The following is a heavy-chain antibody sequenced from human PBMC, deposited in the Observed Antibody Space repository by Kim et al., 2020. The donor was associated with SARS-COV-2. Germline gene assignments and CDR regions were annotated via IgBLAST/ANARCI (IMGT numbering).Heavy chain of an antibody. J-gene: IGHJ4*02. CDR3: AKDNGVAAADTDFAY. CDR1: GFTFSSYA. CDR2: ISGSGGST. Sequence: GGSLRLSCAASGFTFSSYAMSWVRQAPGKGLEWVSAISGSGGSTYYADSVKGRITISRDNSKNTLNLQMNSLRAEDTAVYYCAKDNGVAAADTDFAYCGQGTLVTVSS. V-gene: IGHV3-23*01. D-gene: IGHD6-13*01.